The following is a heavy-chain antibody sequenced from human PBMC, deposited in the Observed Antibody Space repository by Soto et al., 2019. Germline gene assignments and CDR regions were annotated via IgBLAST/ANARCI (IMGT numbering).Heavy chain of an antibody. D-gene: IGHD6-19*01. CDR2: FYWDDDK. CDR1: GFSPSTSRLG. CDR3: PLQWRDCGSWFDP. V-gene: IGHV2-5*02. Sequence: QITLKESGPTLVKPTQTLTLTCTFSGFSPSTSRLGVGWIRQPPGMALEWLAFFYWDDDKRYCPSLKSRLTISKDTSQNLVVLTMTNMHPVDTATYYYPLQWRDCGSWFDPWGQRTLVTVSS. J-gene: IGHJ5*02.